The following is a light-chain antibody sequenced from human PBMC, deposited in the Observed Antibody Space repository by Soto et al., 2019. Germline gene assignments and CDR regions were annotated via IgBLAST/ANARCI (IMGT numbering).Light chain of an antibody. J-gene: IGLJ1*01. CDR1: NIGDKS. CDR3: QVWDNTGDHYV. CDR2: DDN. Sequence: SYVLTQPHSVSVAPGQTASITCGGNNIGDKSVHWYQQQAGQAPILVVYDDNDRPSGIPERFSGSDSGNTATLTISRVEAGDEDDYYCQVWDNTGDHYVFGSGTKLTVL. V-gene: IGLV3-21*02.